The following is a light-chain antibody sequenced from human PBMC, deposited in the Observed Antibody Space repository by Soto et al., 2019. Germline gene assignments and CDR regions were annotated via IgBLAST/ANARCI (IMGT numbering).Light chain of an antibody. CDR2: RNN. CDR3: SSYTSSSIDYV. Sequence: QSVLTQPPSASGTPGQRVTISCSGSSSNIGSNYVYWYQQLPGTAPKLLIYRNNQRPSGVPDRFSGSKSGTSASLAISGLRSEDEADYYCSSYTSSSIDYVFGTGTKVTVL. J-gene: IGLJ1*01. V-gene: IGLV1-47*01. CDR1: SSNIGSNY.